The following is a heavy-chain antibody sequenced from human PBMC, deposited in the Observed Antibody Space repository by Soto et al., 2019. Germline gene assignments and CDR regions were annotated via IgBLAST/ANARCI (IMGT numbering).Heavy chain of an antibody. CDR2: IIPIFGTA. J-gene: IGHJ4*02. V-gene: IGHV1-69*13. CDR1: GGTFSSYA. Sequence: SLKVSCKASGGTFSSYAISCVRQAPGQGLEWMGGIIPIFGTANYAQKFQGRVTITADESTSTAYMELSSLRSEDTAVYYCARAREWEPSYFDYWGQGTLVTVSS. CDR3: ARAREWEPSYFDY. D-gene: IGHD1-26*01.